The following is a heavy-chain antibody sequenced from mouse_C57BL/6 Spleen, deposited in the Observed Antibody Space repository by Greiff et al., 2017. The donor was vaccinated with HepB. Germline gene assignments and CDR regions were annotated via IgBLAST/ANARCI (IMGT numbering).Heavy chain of an antibody. CDR1: GFTFSDYG. J-gene: IGHJ3*01. CDR2: ISSGSSTI. D-gene: IGHD1-1*01. Sequence: DVMLVESGGGLVKPGGSLKLSCAASGFTFSDYGMHWVRQAPEKGLEWVAYISSGSSTIYYADTVKGRFTISRDNAKNNLFLQMTSLRSEDTAMYYCAGDGSSPFAYWGQGTLVTVSA. V-gene: IGHV5-17*01. CDR3: AGDGSSPFAY.